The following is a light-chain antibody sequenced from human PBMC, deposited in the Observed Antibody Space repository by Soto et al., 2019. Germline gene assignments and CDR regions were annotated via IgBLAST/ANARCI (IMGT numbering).Light chain of an antibody. V-gene: IGLV3-21*02. J-gene: IGLJ2*01. CDR2: DDS. CDR1: NIGSKS. CDR3: QVWERSSDLLVV. Sequence: SYELTQPPSVSVAPGQTARITCGGTNIGSKSVHWYQQKPGQAPVLVVYDDSDRPSGIPERFSGSNSGNTATLTISRAEAGDEADYYCQVWERSSDLLVVFGGGTQLTVL.